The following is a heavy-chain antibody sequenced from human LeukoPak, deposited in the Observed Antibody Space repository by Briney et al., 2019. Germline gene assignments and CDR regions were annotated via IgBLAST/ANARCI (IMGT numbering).Heavy chain of an antibody. CDR2: IFPSGGEI. CDR3: ATYRQVLLPFES. V-gene: IGHV3-23*01. Sequence: GGSLRLSCAASGFTFSTFAMIWVRQPPGKGLEWVASIFPSGGEIHYADSVRGRFTISRDNSKSTLSLQMNSLRVEDTAIYYCATYRQVLLPFESWGQGTLVTVSS. J-gene: IGHJ4*02. D-gene: IGHD5-18*01. CDR1: GFTFSTFA.